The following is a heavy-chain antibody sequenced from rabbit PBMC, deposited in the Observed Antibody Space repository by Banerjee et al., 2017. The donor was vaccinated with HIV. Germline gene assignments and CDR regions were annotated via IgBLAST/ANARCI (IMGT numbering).Heavy chain of an antibody. V-gene: IGHV1S47*01. D-gene: IGHD2-1*01. CDR1: GIDFSNVG. CDR2: IYPGFGIR. CDR3: VSYDDYGDRNL. J-gene: IGHJ4*01. Sequence: LVESGGGLVQPGESLKLSCKASGIDFSNVGISWVRQAPGKGPEWIAYIYPGFGIRNYASSVKGRFTISNDNAQNTLYLQLNSLTAADTATYFCVSYDDYGDRNLWGPGTLVTDS.